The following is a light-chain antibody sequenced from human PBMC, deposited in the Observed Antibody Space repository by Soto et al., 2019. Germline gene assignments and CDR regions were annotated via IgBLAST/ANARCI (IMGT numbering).Light chain of an antibody. J-gene: IGKJ4*01. V-gene: IGKV1-12*01. Sequence: DIQMTQSPSSLSASVGDRVTITWRASQGIDRWLAWYQQKPGKAPKVLIYAASSLRSGVPSRFSGSESGTDFSLTISSLQPEDLATYYCKQSKSFPLTFGGGTKVDIK. CDR2: AAS. CDR1: QGIDRW. CDR3: KQSKSFPLT.